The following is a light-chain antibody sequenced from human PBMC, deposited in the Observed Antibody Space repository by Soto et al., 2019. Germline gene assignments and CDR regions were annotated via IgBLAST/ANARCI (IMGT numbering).Light chain of an antibody. CDR1: QSVSSSY. J-gene: IGKJ2*01. V-gene: IGKV3-20*01. Sequence: EIVLTQSPGTLSLSPGERATLSCRASQSVSSSYLAWYQQKPGQAPRLLIYGASSRATGIPDRFSGSGSGTDFTLTISRLEPEDFAVYYCQQYSSSPPYTFGQGTKLDIK. CDR2: GAS. CDR3: QQYSSSPPYT.